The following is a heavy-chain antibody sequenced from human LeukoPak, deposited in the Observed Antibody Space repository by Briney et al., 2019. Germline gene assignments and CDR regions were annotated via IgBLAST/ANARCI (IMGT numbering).Heavy chain of an antibody. CDR2: IYYSGST. V-gene: IGHV4-59*01. D-gene: IGHD6-13*01. Sequence: SETLSLTCTVSGGSISSYYWSWIRQPPGKGLEWIGYIYYSGSTNYNPSLKSRVTISVDTSKSQFSLKLSSVTAADTAVYYCARVDSSNWYEYRGYFDYWGQGTLVTVSS. CDR1: GGSISSYY. CDR3: ARVDSSNWYEYRGYFDY. J-gene: IGHJ4*02.